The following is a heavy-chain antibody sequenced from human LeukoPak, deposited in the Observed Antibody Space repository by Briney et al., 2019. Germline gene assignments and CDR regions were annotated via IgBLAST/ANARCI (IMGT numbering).Heavy chain of an antibody. V-gene: IGHV4-59*08. Sequence: PSETLSLTCTVSGGSISGYYWSWIRQPPGKGLEWIGYITYSGSTNYNPSLKSRVTMSVDTSKNQFSLRLSSVTAADTAVYYCARHGSSYSFDCWGQGILVTVSS. CDR2: ITYSGST. J-gene: IGHJ4*02. D-gene: IGHD6-13*01. CDR3: ARHGSSYSFDC. CDR1: GGSISGYY.